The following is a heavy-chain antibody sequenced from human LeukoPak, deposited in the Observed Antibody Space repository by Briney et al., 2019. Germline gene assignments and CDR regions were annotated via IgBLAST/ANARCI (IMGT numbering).Heavy chain of an antibody. Sequence: GGSLRLSCAASGFTFDDYAMHWVRQAPGKGLEWVSGISWNSGSIGYADSVKGRFTISRDNAKNSLYLQMNSLRAEDTALYYCAKDGGDGYNLPYYFDYWGQGTLVTVSS. J-gene: IGHJ4*02. CDR3: AKDGGDGYNLPYYFDY. D-gene: IGHD5-24*01. CDR1: GFTFDDYA. CDR2: ISWNSGSI. V-gene: IGHV3-9*01.